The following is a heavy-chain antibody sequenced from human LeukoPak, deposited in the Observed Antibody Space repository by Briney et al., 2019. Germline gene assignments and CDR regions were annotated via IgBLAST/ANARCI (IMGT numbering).Heavy chain of an antibody. CDR3: ARVVLRYFDWLLSAYHFDY. Sequence: SETLSLTCTVSGGSISSSSYYWGWIRQPPGKGLEWIGSIYYSGSTYYNPSLKSRVTISVDTSKNQFSLKLSSVTAADAAVYYCARVVLRYFDWLLSAYHFDYWGQGTLVTVSS. V-gene: IGHV4-39*07. CDR1: GGSISSSSYY. J-gene: IGHJ4*02. D-gene: IGHD3-9*01. CDR2: IYYSGST.